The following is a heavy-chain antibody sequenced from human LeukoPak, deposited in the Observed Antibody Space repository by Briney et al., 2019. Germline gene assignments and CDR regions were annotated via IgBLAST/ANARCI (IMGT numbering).Heavy chain of an antibody. CDR3: ARDPSAVATGTYG. CDR2: IYSGGDT. D-gene: IGHD1/OR15-1a*01. J-gene: IGHJ4*02. CDR1: GVTVANNY. V-gene: IGHV3-66*01. Sequence: GGSLRLSCAASGVTVANNYMIWVRQAPGKGLEWVSRIYSGGDTYYADSVKGRFTISRDRSKNTPFLQMNSLRAEDTAVYYCARDPSAVATGTYGWGQGTLVTVSS.